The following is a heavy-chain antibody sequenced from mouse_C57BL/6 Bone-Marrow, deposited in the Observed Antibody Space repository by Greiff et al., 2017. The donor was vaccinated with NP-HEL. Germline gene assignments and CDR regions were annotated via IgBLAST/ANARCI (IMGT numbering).Heavy chain of an antibody. J-gene: IGHJ3*01. Sequence: VQLQQSGAELARPGASVKLSCKASGYTFTSYGISWVKQRTGQGLEWIGEIYPRSGNTYYNEKFKGKATLTADKSSSTAYMELRSLTSEDSAVYVCAREEGYYDSRNGFAYWGQGTLVTVSA. CDR2: IYPRSGNT. D-gene: IGHD1-1*01. CDR3: AREEGYYDSRNGFAY. CDR1: GYTFTSYG. V-gene: IGHV1-81*01.